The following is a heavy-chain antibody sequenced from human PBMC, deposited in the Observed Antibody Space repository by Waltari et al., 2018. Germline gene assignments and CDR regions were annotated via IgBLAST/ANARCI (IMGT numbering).Heavy chain of an antibody. CDR3: ASLGITGTTLPI. D-gene: IGHD1-7*01. Sequence: QVQLQESGPGLVKPSETLSLTCAVSGYSISSGYYWGWIRQPPGKGLEWIGSIYHSGSNYYNPSLKSRVTISVDTSKNQFSLKLSSVTAADTAVYYCASLGITGTTLPIWGQGTLVTVSS. CDR1: GYSISSGYY. CDR2: IYHSGSN. J-gene: IGHJ4*02. V-gene: IGHV4-38-2*01.